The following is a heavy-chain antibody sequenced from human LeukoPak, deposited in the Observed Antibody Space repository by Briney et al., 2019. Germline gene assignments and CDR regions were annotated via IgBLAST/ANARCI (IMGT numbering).Heavy chain of an antibody. D-gene: IGHD2-2*01. Sequence: ASVKVSCKASGYTFTSYAMHWVRQAPGQRLEWMGWINAGNGNTKYSQQFQGRVTITRDTSTSTAYMELSSLRSEDTAVYYCARDKYCSSTSCYGMDVWGQGTTVTVSS. CDR3: ARDKYCSSTSCYGMDV. J-gene: IGHJ6*02. V-gene: IGHV1-3*01. CDR2: INAGNGNT. CDR1: GYTFTSYA.